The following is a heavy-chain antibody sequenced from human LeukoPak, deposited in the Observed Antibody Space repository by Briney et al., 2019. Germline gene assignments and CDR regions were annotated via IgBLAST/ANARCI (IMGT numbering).Heavy chain of an antibody. J-gene: IGHJ3*02. CDR3: ARQTERRGAFDM. Sequence: PSETLSLTCAVSGYSIKSVYYWGWTRQPPGKGLEWIGSIFQSGSTYYNPSLKSRVTISVDTSKDRFSLNLNSVTAADTAVYFCARQTERRGAFDMWGQGTMVTVSS. CDR1: GYSIKSVYY. CDR2: IFQSGST. V-gene: IGHV4-38-2*01. D-gene: IGHD1-1*01.